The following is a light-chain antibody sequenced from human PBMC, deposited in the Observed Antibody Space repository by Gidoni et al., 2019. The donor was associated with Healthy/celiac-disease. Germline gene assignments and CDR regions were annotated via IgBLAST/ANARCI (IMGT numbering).Light chain of an antibody. CDR2: AAS. CDR3: QQSYSTPWT. J-gene: IGKJ1*01. Sequence: DIQMTQSPSSLSASVGDRVTITCRASQSISSYLNWYQQKPGKAPKLLIYAASSLQSGVPSRFSGSGSGTYFTLTISSLQPEDFATYYFQQSYSTPWTFGQGTKVEIK. CDR1: QSISSY. V-gene: IGKV1-39*01.